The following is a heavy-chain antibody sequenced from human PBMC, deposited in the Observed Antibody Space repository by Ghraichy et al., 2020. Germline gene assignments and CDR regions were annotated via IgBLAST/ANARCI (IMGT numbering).Heavy chain of an antibody. CDR1: GGSISSYY. CDR3: ARGYDFWSGYSYYYYYMDV. J-gene: IGHJ6*03. D-gene: IGHD3-3*01. Sequence: SETLTLTCTVSGGSISSYYWSWIRQPPGKGLEWIGYIYYSGSTNYNPSLKSRVTISVDTSKNQFSLKLSSVTAADTAVYYCARGYDFWSGYSYYYYYMDVWGKGTTVTVSS. CDR2: IYYSGST. V-gene: IGHV4-59*01.